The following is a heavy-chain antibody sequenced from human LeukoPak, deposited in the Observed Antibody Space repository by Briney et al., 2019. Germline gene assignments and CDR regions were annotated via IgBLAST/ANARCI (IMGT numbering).Heavy chain of an antibody. V-gene: IGHV3-30*18. Sequence: GGSLRLSCAASGFTFSSYGMHWVRQAPGKGLEWVAVISYDGSNKYYADSVKGRFTISRDNSKNTLYLQMNSLRAEDTAVYYCAKDPGYSSGWLLDYWGRGTLVTVSS. D-gene: IGHD6-19*01. CDR1: GFTFSSYG. CDR3: AKDPGYSSGWLLDY. CDR2: ISYDGSNK. J-gene: IGHJ4*02.